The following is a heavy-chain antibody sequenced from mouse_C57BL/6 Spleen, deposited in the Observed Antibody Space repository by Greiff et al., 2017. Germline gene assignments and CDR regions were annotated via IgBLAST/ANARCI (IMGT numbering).Heavy chain of an antibody. CDR2: IHPNSGST. CDR1: GYTFTSYW. V-gene: IGHV1-64*01. D-gene: IGHD1-1*01. J-gene: IGHJ2*01. Sequence: QVQLQQPGAELVKPGASVKLSCKASGYTFTSYWMHWVKQRPGQGLEWIGMIHPNSGSTNYNEKFKSKATLTVDKSSSTAYMQLSSLTSEDSAVYYCARSTTVVAPLLDYWGQGTTLTVSS. CDR3: ARSTTVVAPLLDY.